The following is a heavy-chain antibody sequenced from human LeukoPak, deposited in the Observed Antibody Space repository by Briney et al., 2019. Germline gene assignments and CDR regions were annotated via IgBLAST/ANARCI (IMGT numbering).Heavy chain of an antibody. CDR1: GFTFDDYA. D-gene: IGHD2-2*01. CDR2: ISWNSGSI. J-gene: IGHJ4*02. CDR3: AKSGCSSSTCSIDY. Sequence: GRSLRLSCAASGFTFDDYAMHWVRQAPGKGLEWISGISWNSGSIAYADSVKGQFTISRDNAKNSLFLQMNSLRVEDTALYYCAKSGCSSSTCSIDYWGQGTLVTVSS. V-gene: IGHV3-9*01.